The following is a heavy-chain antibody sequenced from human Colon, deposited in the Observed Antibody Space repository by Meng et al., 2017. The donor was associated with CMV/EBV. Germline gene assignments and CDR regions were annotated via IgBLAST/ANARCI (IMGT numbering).Heavy chain of an antibody. Sequence: ASVKVSCKASGYTFTGYFIQWVRQAPGQGLEWMGWMNPNHGGAQYAPKFQGRVTMNRDTATTTAYMELSGLTSDDTAVYYCAIKLGLAVADNREASSLGYWGQGTLVTVSS. CDR1: GYTFTGYF. J-gene: IGHJ4*02. D-gene: IGHD6-19*01. CDR3: AIKLGLAVADNREASSLGY. V-gene: IGHV1-2*02. CDR2: MNPNHGGA.